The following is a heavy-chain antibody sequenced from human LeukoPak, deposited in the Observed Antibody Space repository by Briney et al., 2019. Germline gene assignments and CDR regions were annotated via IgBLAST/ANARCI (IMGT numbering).Heavy chain of an antibody. D-gene: IGHD3-22*01. J-gene: IGHJ4*02. CDR2: INHSGST. V-gene: IGHV4-39*07. CDR3: AREAYYYDSSGQNTLGY. CDR1: GGSISSSSYY. Sequence: SETLSLTCTVSGGSISSSSYYWGWIRQPPGKGLEWIGEINHSGSTNYNPSLKSRVTISVDTSKNQFSLKLSSVTAADTAVYYCAREAYYYDSSGQNTLGYWGQGTLVTVSS.